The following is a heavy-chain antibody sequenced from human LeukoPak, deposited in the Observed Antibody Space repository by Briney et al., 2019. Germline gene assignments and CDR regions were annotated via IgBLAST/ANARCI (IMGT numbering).Heavy chain of an antibody. Sequence: GGSLRLSCAASGFTVSRNYMSLVRQAPGKGLEWVSVLYSGGSTYYTDSVKGGFTISRDNSKNTLFLQMNSLRVEDTAVYYCASPLIVASAFDIWGQGTMVTVSS. V-gene: IGHV3-66*02. D-gene: IGHD2-15*01. CDR3: ASPLIVASAFDI. J-gene: IGHJ3*02. CDR1: GFTVSRNY. CDR2: LYSGGST.